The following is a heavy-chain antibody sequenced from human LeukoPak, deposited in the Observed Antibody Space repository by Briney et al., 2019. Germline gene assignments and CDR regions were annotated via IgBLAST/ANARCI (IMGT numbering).Heavy chain of an antibody. D-gene: IGHD2-8*01. CDR1: GYTFTGYY. CDR2: INPNSGGT. V-gene: IGHV1-2*02. CDR3: ARGLRVRGPFFDY. Sequence: ASVRVSCKASGYTFTGYYIHWVRQAPGQGLEWMGWINPNSGGTNYAQKFQGRVTMTRDTSISTAYMELSRLRSDDTAVYYCARGLRVRGPFFDYWGQGTLVTVSS. J-gene: IGHJ4*02.